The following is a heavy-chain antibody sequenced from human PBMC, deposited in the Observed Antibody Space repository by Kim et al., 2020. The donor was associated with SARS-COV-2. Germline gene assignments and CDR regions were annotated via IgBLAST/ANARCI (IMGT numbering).Heavy chain of an antibody. D-gene: IGHD3-22*01. V-gene: IGHV3-23*01. J-gene: IGHJ4*02. CDR3: AKVGKGFEFSGYFDY. CDR2: ISGSGGST. Sequence: GGSLRLSCAASGFTFSSYAMSWVRQAPGKGLEWVSAISGSGGSTYYADSVKGRFTISRDNSKNTLYLQMNSLRAEDTAVYYCAKVGKGFEFSGYFDYWGQGTLVTVSS. CDR1: GFTFSSYA.